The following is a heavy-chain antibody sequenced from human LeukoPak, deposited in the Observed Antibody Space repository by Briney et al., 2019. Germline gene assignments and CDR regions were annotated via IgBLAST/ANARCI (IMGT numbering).Heavy chain of an antibody. J-gene: IGHJ4*02. V-gene: IGHV3-20*04. D-gene: IGHD4-17*01. Sequence: GALRLSCAASGFTFDDYGMSWVRQAPGKGLEWVSGINWNGGSTGYADSVKGRFTISRDNAKNSLYLQMNSLRAEDTALYYCARDVRFYGDYVWGYGQKFDYWGQGTLVTVSS. CDR1: GFTFDDYG. CDR3: ARDVRFYGDYVWGYGQKFDY. CDR2: INWNGGST.